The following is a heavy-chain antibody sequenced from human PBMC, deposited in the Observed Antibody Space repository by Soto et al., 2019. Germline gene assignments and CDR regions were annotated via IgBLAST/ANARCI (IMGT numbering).Heavy chain of an antibody. V-gene: IGHV1-3*01. CDR1: GYTFTTYT. Sequence: ASVKVSCKASGYTFTTYTLHWVRQAPGQSPEWMGWINGGTDNIRLSQKFQRRVNLTKDTSATTVYMELTSLTSEDTAVYFCARWGGFCPDAVCAAPFDPWGQGTLVTVSS. D-gene: IGHD2-8*01. J-gene: IGHJ5*02. CDR3: ARWGGFCPDAVCAAPFDP. CDR2: INGGTDNI.